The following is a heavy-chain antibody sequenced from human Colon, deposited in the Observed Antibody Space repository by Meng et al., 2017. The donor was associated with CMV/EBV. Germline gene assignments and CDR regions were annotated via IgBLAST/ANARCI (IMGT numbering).Heavy chain of an antibody. J-gene: IGHJ4*02. CDR3: ARDVLWGSSSTYFDS. CDR1: GGTFRSYS. V-gene: IGHV1-69*04. CDR2: ISPALGLA. D-gene: IGHD6-6*01. Sequence: SVTVSCKASGGTFRSYSISWLRQAPGQGPEWMGRISPALGLASYPQKFPDRITITADISTSTAYMELTTLRSDDTAVYYCARDVLWGSSSTYFDSWGQGTLVTVSS.